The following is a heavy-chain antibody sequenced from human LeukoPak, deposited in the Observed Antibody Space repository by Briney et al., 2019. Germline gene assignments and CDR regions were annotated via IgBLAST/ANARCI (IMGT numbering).Heavy chain of an antibody. D-gene: IGHD1-26*01. Sequence: SETLSLTCTVSGGSISSYYWSWIRQPPGKGLEWIGYIYYSGSTNYNPSLKSRVTISGDTSKNQFSLKLSSVTAAETAVYYCARVALSGSYFLLFDYWGQGTLVTVSS. J-gene: IGHJ4*02. V-gene: IGHV4-59*01. CDR3: ARVALSGSYFLLFDY. CDR2: IYYSGST. CDR1: GGSISSYY.